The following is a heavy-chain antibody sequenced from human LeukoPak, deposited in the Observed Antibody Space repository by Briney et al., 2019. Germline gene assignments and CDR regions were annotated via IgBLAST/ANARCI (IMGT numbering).Heavy chain of an antibody. CDR1: GGSVSSGSYY. CDR2: IYYSGST. J-gene: IGHJ6*02. D-gene: IGHD2-2*01. CDR3: ARGPTSDFAPKDIVVVPAARSYYYYGMDV. V-gene: IGHV4-61*01. Sequence: PSETLSLTCTVSGGSVSSGSYYWRWIRQPPGKGLEWIGYIYYSGSTNYNPSLKSRVTISVDTSKNQFSLKLSSVTAADTAVYYCARGPTSDFAPKDIVVVPAARSYYYYGMDVWGQGTTVTVSS.